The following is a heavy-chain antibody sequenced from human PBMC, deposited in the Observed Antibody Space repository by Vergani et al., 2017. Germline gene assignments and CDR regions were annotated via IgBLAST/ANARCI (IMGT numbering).Heavy chain of an antibody. Sequence: EVQLVESGGGLVKPGGSLRLSCAASGFTFSSYSMNWVRQAPGKGLEWVSSISSRSSYIYYADSVKGRFTISRDNAKNSLYLQMNSLRAEDTAVYYCERDLFYYDSSGYYSGFFDYWGQGTLVTVSS. D-gene: IGHD3-22*01. J-gene: IGHJ4*02. CDR1: GFTFSSYS. V-gene: IGHV3-21*01. CDR2: ISSRSSYI. CDR3: ERDLFYYDSSGYYSGFFDY.